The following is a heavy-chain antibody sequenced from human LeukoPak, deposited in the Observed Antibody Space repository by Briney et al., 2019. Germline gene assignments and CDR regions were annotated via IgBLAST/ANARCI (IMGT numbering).Heavy chain of an antibody. Sequence: GASVKVSCKVSGYTLTELSMHWVRQAPGKGLEWMGGFDPEDGETIYAQKFQGRVTMTEDTSTDTAYMELSSLRPEDTAVYYCATLYGDYVAGAFDIWGQGTMVTVSS. CDR3: ATLYGDYVAGAFDI. D-gene: IGHD4-17*01. CDR1: GYTLTELS. CDR2: FDPEDGET. J-gene: IGHJ3*02. V-gene: IGHV1-24*01.